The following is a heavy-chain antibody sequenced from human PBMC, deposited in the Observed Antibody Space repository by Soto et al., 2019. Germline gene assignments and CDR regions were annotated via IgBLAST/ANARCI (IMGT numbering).Heavy chain of an antibody. J-gene: IGHJ4*02. V-gene: IGHV3-48*01. Sequence: EVQLVESGGGLVQPGGSLRLSCAASGFTFSSYSMNWVRQAPGKGLEWVSYISSSSSTIYYADSVKGRFTISRDNAKKPLYLQMNSLRAEDTAVYYCASASRSWNGALRFDYWGQGTLVTVSS. CDR1: GFTFSSYS. CDR3: ASASRSWNGALRFDY. D-gene: IGHD6-13*01. CDR2: ISSSSSTI.